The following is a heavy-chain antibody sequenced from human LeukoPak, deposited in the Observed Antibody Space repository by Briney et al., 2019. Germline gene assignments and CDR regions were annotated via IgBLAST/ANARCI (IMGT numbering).Heavy chain of an antibody. Sequence: PSETLSLTCTVSGVSISSNNWWGWVRQPPGKGLEWIGEIYHSGSPNYNPSLKSRVTISVDKSRNHFSLNLSSVTAADTVVYYCARVNINNWHSCDYWGQGTLVTVSP. D-gene: IGHD1-1*01. CDR3: ARVNINNWHSCDY. CDR2: IYHSGSP. V-gene: IGHV4-4*02. J-gene: IGHJ4*02. CDR1: GVSISSNNW.